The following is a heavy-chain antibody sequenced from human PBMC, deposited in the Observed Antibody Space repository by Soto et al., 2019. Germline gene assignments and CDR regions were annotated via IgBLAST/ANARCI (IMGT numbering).Heavy chain of an antibody. CDR2: ISGSGGST. CDR3: ATSRLVVVPAAIPV. CDR1: GFTFSSYA. D-gene: IGHD2-2*02. J-gene: IGHJ4*01. Sequence: VGSLRLSCAASGFTFSSYAMSWVRQAPGKGLEWVSAISGSGGSTYYADSVKGRFTISRDNSKNTLYLQMNSLRAEDTAVYYCATSRLVVVPAAIPVWGHGTLVTVSS. V-gene: IGHV3-23*01.